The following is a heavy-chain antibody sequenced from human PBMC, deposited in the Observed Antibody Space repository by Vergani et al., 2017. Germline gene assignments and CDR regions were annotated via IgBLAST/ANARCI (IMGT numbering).Heavy chain of an antibody. D-gene: IGHD3-22*01. CDR1: GYSFTNYW. CDR3: ARLYGRDSSGSKYFDY. J-gene: IGHJ4*02. CDR2: IHPADSDT. V-gene: IGHV5-51*01. Sequence: EVQLVQSGAEVKKPGESLKISCQISGYSFTNYWIGWVRQMPGKGLEWMGIIHPADSDTRYSPSFQVQVTISVDKSISNAYLQRSSLRASDSAMYYCARLYGRDSSGSKYFDYWGQGTLVTVSS.